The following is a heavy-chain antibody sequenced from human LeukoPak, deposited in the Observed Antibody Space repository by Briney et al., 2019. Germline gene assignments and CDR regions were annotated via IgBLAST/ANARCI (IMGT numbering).Heavy chain of an antibody. CDR2: IYYSGST. J-gene: IGHJ5*02. D-gene: IGHD1-26*01. CDR1: GGSISSYY. CDR3: ARVPASWAGNWFDP. Sequence: SETLSLTCTVSGGSISSYYWGWIRQPPGKGLEWIGYIYYSGSTNYNPSLVSRVTISLDTSKNQFSLKLSSVTAADTAVYYCARVPASWAGNWFDPWGQGTLVSVSS. V-gene: IGHV4-59*01.